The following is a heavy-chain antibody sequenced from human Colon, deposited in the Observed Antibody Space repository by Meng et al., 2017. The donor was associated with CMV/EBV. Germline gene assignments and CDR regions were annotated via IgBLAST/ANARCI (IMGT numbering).Heavy chain of an antibody. J-gene: IGHJ6*02. Sequence: ASVKVSCKTSGDTLDSYGFTGVRQAPGQGPEWMGWISGYNGNTKYAQKFQGRVTLTTDTSTSTVYMELRSLRSDDTAVYYCARDKVKYGTVYDHYGMDVWGQGTTVTVSS. D-gene: IGHD3/OR15-3a*01. CDR3: ARDKVKYGTVYDHYGMDV. CDR1: GDTLDSYG. V-gene: IGHV1-18*01. CDR2: ISGYNGNT.